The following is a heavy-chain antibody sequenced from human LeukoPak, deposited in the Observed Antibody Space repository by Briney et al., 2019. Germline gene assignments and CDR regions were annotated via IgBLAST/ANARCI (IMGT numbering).Heavy chain of an antibody. Sequence: ASVMVSCKASGYTFTSYDINWVRQATGQGLEWMGWMNPNSGNTGYAQKFQGRVTMTRNTSISTAYMELSSLRSEDTAVYYCATAHSYSSSSFDPWGQGTLVTVSS. CDR1: GYTFTSYD. J-gene: IGHJ5*02. D-gene: IGHD6-6*01. CDR3: ATAHSYSSSSFDP. V-gene: IGHV1-8*01. CDR2: MNPNSGNT.